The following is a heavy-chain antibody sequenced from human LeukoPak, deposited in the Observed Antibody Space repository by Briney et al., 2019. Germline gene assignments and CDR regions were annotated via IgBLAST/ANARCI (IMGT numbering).Heavy chain of an antibody. D-gene: IGHD3-10*01. CDR3: AKVGKTENYYGSGRFSYYYYMDV. CDR2: IRSDGSNK. CDR1: GFTFSSYG. Sequence: GGSLRLSCAASGFTFSSYGMHWVRQAPGKGLEWVAFIRSDGSNKYYADSVKGRFTIPRDNSKNTLYLQMNSLRAEDTAVYYCAKVGKTENYYGSGRFSYYYYMDVWGKGTTVTISS. V-gene: IGHV3-30*02. J-gene: IGHJ6*03.